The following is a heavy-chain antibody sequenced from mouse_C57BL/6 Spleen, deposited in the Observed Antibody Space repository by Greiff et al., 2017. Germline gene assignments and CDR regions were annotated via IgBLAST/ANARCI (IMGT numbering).Heavy chain of an antibody. Sequence: QVQLQQSGAELVKPGASVKISCKASGYAFSSYWMNWVKQRPGKGLEWIGQIDPGDGDTNYNGKFKGKATLTADKSSSTAYMQLSSLTSEDSAVYFCARDYSNFPWFAYWGQGTLVTVSA. J-gene: IGHJ3*01. D-gene: IGHD2-5*01. CDR1: GYAFSSYW. CDR3: ARDYSNFPWFAY. CDR2: IDPGDGDT. V-gene: IGHV1-80*01.